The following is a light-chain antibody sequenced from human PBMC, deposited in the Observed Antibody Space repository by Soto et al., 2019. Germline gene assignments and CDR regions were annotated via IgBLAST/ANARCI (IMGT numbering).Light chain of an antibody. CDR3: LQDYNYVT. J-gene: IGKJ5*01. V-gene: IGKV1-6*01. CDR1: QGIRHD. Sequence: AIEMTQSPSSLSVSVGDRVTITCRASQGIRHDLDWYQQKPGKAPELLIYAASILQSGVPSRFSGCGSGADFTLTISSLQPDDFATYYCLQDYNYVTFGQGTRLEIK. CDR2: AAS.